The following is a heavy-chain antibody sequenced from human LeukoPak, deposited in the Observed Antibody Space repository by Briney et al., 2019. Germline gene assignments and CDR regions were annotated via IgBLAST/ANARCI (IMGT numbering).Heavy chain of an antibody. CDR2: ISAYNGNT. D-gene: IGHD3-9*01. Sequence: ASVKVSCKASGYTFTSYGISWVRQAPGQGLEWMGWISAYNGNTNYAQKLQGRVTMTTDTSTSTAYMELRSLRSDDTAVYYCAREKYYDILTGDYYYYGMDVWGQGTTVTVSS. CDR1: GYTFTSYG. V-gene: IGHV1-18*01. J-gene: IGHJ6*02. CDR3: AREKYYDILTGDYYYYGMDV.